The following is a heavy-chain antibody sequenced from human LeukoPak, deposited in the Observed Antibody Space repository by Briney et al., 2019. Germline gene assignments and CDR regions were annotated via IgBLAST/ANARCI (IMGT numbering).Heavy chain of an antibody. CDR3: ARGDVTVSVIYFENYYYYYGTDV. Sequence: PSETLSLTCTVSGGSISSYYWSWIRQPPGKGLEWIGEINHSGSTNYNPSLKSRVTISVDTSKNQFSLKLSSVTAADTAVYYCARGDVTVSVIYFENYYYYYGTDVWGQGTTVTVSS. J-gene: IGHJ6*02. D-gene: IGHD2/OR15-2a*01. CDR1: GGSISSYY. CDR2: INHSGST. V-gene: IGHV4-34*01.